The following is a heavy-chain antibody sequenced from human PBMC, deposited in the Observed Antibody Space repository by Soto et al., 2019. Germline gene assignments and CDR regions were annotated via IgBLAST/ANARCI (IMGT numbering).Heavy chain of an antibody. V-gene: IGHV5-10-1*01. CDR2: IDPSDSYT. Sequence: PGESLKISCKGSGYSFTSYWISWVRQMPGKGLEWMGRIDPSDSYTNYSPSFQGHVTISADKSISTAYLPWSSLKASDTAMFYCVGHVIPVAVACIRCFDFWGQGTMVTVSS. CDR1: GYSFTSYW. CDR3: VGHVIPVAVACIRCFDF. D-gene: IGHD6-19*01. J-gene: IGHJ3*01.